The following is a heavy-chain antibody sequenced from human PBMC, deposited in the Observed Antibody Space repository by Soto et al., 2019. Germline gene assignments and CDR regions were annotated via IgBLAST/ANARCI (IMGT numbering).Heavy chain of an antibody. V-gene: IGHV3-23*01. CDR3: AKQLRLGELSLGY. D-gene: IGHD3-16*02. Sequence: HPGGSLRLSCAASGFTFSSYAMSWVRQAPGKGQEWVSGISGSGGSTYYADSVKGRFTISRDNSKNTLYLQMNSLRAEDTAVYYCAKQLRLGELSLGYWGQGTLVTVSS. CDR2: ISGSGGST. CDR1: GFTFSSYA. J-gene: IGHJ4*02.